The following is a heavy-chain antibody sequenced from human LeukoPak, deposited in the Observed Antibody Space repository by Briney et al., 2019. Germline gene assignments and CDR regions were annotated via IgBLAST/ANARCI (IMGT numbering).Heavy chain of an antibody. D-gene: IGHD5-24*01. CDR2: IYYSGST. Sequence: SETLSLTCTVSGGSISSSSYYWGWIRQPPGKGLEWIGNIYYSGSTYYNPSLKSRVTISIYTSQNQFSLKPMSATAAATDDYSSAKSPWDGYTFDYWGQGTLVTVSS. CDR3: AKSPWDGYTFDY. J-gene: IGHJ4*02. CDR1: GGSISSSSYY. V-gene: IGHV4-39*07.